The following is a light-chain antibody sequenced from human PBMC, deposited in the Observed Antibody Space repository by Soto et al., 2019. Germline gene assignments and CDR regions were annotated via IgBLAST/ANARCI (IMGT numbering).Light chain of an antibody. Sequence: DMQMTQSSSSLSASVGDRVTITCRASQGISTYLAWFRQKPGKAPKSLIYGASSLQSGVPSRFSGSGSGTDFTLTISSLQPEDFATYYCQQYNNFPFTFGPGTKVDI. CDR2: GAS. J-gene: IGKJ3*01. CDR1: QGISTY. V-gene: IGKV1-16*01. CDR3: QQYNNFPFT.